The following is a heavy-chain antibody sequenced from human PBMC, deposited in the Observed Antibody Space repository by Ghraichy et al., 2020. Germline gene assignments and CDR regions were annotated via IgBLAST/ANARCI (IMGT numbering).Heavy chain of an antibody. Sequence: GGSLRLSCTASGFTFGDYAMSWFRQAPGKGLEWVGFIRSKAYGGTTEYAASVKGRFTISRDDSKSIAYLQMNSLKTEDTAVYYCTRGTLAPTYYYDSSGYYYKPYYYYYGMDVWGQGTTVTVSS. V-gene: IGHV3-49*03. J-gene: IGHJ6*02. CDR2: IRSKAYGGTT. D-gene: IGHD3-22*01. CDR1: GFTFGDYA. CDR3: TRGTLAPTYYYDSSGYYYKPYYYYYGMDV.